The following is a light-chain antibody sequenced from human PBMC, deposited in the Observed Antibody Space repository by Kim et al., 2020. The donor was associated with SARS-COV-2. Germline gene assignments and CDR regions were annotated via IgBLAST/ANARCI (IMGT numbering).Light chain of an antibody. CDR1: QTVSSN. Sequence: EIQMTQSPSTLSVSPGERATISCRASQTVSSNLAWYQQRPGQAPRLLIYGASTRDTGIPSRFSGSGSGTEFTLTISSLQSEDFAVYYCQQYNNWRGTFGQGTTVEIK. CDR3: QQYNNWRGT. CDR2: GAS. J-gene: IGKJ1*01. V-gene: IGKV3-15*01.